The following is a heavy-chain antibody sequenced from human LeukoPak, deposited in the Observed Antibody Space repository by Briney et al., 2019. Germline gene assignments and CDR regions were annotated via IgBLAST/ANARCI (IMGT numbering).Heavy chain of an antibody. CDR2: INPAGSET. CDR3: ARFGYVAAVDV. D-gene: IGHD2-15*01. V-gene: IGHV3-7*01. CDR1: GFSFSAYW. J-gene: IGHJ4*02. Sequence: GGSLRLSCAASGFSFSAYWMTWVRQAPGTGLEWVANINPAGSETYYVDPVKGRFSISRDNAKDLVYLQMNSLRAEDTAVYHCARFGYVAAVDVWGQGTPVTVSS.